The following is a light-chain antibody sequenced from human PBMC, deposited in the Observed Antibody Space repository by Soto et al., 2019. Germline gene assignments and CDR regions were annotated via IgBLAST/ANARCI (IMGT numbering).Light chain of an antibody. V-gene: IGLV1-44*01. J-gene: IGLJ3*02. CDR3: AAWDDSLNGWV. CDR1: SSNIGSNT. CDR2: SNN. Sequence: QSVLTQPPSASGTPGQRVTISCSGSSSNIGSNTVNWYQQLPGTAPKLLIYSNNQRPSGVPDRFSGSKSGTSASLAISGLKSEDEADYYCAAWDDSLNGWVFGGGTQLTVL.